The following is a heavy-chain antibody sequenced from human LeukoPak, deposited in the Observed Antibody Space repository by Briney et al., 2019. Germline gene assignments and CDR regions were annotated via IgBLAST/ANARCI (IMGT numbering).Heavy chain of an antibody. J-gene: IGHJ3*02. CDR3: AKGVFAFDI. D-gene: IGHD5/OR15-5a*01. Sequence: QSGGSLRLSCAASGFTFSSYGMHWVRQAPGKGLEWVAVISYDGSNKYYADSVKGRFTISRDNSKNTLYLQMNSLRAEDTAVYYCAKGVFAFDIWGQGTMVTVSS. V-gene: IGHV3-30*18. CDR2: ISYDGSNK. CDR1: GFTFSSYG.